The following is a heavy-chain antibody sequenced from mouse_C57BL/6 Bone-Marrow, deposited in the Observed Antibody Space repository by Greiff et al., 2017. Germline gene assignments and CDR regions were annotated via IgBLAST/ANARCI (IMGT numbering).Heavy chain of an antibody. D-gene: IGHD2-5*01. V-gene: IGHV1-81*01. CDR3: ARWDYSKGAY. Sequence: QVQLQQPGAELARPGASVKLSCKASGYTFTSYGISWVKQRTGQGLEWIGEIYPRSGNTYYNEKFKGKATLTADKSSSTAYMELRSLTSEDSAVYFCARWDYSKGAYWGQGTLVTVSA. CDR2: IYPRSGNT. J-gene: IGHJ3*01. CDR1: GYTFTSYG.